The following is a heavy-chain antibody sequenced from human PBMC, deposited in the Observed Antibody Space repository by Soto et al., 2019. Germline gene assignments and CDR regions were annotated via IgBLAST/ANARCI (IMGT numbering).Heavy chain of an antibody. CDR3: ARERGRDEPIDY. CDR2: IWHDGKNK. J-gene: IGHJ4*02. D-gene: IGHD2-15*01. V-gene: IGHV3-33*01. CDR1: GFTFSSYG. Sequence: QVQLVESGGGVVLPGRSLRLSCAASGFTFSSYGMHWVRQAPGKGLEWVAVIWHDGKNKYYVDSVEGRFTVSRDNSKNTLYLQMNSLRAEDTAVYHCARERGRDEPIDYWGQGTLVTVSS.